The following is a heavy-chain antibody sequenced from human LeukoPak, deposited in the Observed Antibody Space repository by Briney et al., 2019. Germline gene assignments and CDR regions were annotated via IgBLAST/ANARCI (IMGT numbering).Heavy chain of an antibody. CDR2: IKQDGSEK. CDR1: GFTFSDYW. V-gene: IGHV3-7*05. CDR3: ARDPSAFDI. J-gene: IGHJ3*02. Sequence: GGSLRLSCAASGFTFSDYWMSWVRQAPGKGLEWGANIKQDGSEKYYVDSVKSRCTISRDNAKNSLHLQMNSLRAEDTAVYYCARDPSAFDIWGQGTMVTVSS.